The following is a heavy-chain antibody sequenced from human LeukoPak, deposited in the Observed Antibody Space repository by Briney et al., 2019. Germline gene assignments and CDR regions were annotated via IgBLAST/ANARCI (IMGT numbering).Heavy chain of an antibody. J-gene: IGHJ4*02. CDR2: INHSGST. D-gene: IGHD3-22*01. V-gene: IGHV4-34*01. Sequence: PSETLSLTCAVYGGSFSGYYWSWIRQPPGKGLEWIGEINHSGSTNYNPSLKSRVTISVDTSKNQSSLKLSSVTAADTAVYYCARVYDSSGYYVHYWGQGTLVTVSS. CDR3: ARVYDSSGYYVHY. CDR1: GGSFSGYY.